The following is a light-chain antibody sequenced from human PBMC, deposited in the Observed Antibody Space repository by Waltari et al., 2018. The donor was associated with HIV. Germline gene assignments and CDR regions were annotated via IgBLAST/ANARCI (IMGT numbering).Light chain of an antibody. V-gene: IGLV3-9*01. CDR1: NIGSKN. J-gene: IGLJ2*01. CDR2: RDS. CDR3: QVWDSSTVV. Sequence: SYELTQPLSVSVALGQTARITCGGNNIGSKNVHWYQQKPGQAPVLVIYRDSNRPSGITERFSGSNSGNTATLTISRAQAGDEADYSCQVWDSSTVVFGGGTKLTVL.